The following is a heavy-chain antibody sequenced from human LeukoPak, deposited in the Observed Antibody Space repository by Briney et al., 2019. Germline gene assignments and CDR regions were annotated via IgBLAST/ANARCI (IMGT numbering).Heavy chain of an antibody. Sequence: PSETLSLTCTVSGGSTSDYYWNWIRQPPGKGLEWIGYIYYRGTTNYNPSLNSRVTISLDSSKNQFSLKLSSVTAADTPVYYCARGPPRTGRERYFDYWGQGTLVSVSS. CDR1: GGSTSDYY. V-gene: IGHV4-59*01. CDR3: ARGPPRTGRERYFDY. D-gene: IGHD1-1*01. J-gene: IGHJ4*02. CDR2: IYYRGTT.